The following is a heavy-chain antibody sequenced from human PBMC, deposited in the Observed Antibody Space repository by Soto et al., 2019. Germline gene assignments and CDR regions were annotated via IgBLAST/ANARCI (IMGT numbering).Heavy chain of an antibody. D-gene: IGHD3-9*01. J-gene: IGHJ3*02. CDR1: GYSFTSCW. Sequence: GESLKISCKGSGYSFTSCWIGWVRQMPGKGLEWMGIIYPGDSDTRYSPSFQGQVTISADKSISTAYLQWSSLKASDTAMYYCARSTYYDILTGYYKGDAFDIWGQGTMVTVSS. CDR3: ARSTYYDILTGYYKGDAFDI. CDR2: IYPGDSDT. V-gene: IGHV5-51*01.